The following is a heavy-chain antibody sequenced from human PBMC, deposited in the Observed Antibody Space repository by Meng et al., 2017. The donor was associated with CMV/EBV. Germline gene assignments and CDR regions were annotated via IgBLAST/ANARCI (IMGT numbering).Heavy chain of an antibody. CDR3: ARICVTGSACYHFDY. CDR1: GFTFINYW. V-gene: IGHV3-7*01. J-gene: IGHJ4*02. D-gene: IGHD2-15*01. Sequence: GESLKISCAASGFTFINYWMSWVRQAPGKGLEWVANIKQDGSEKHYVDSVKGRFTISRDNAKNPVFLQMNSLRVEDTAVYYCARICVTGSACYHFDYWGQGTLVTVSS. CDR2: IKQDGSEK.